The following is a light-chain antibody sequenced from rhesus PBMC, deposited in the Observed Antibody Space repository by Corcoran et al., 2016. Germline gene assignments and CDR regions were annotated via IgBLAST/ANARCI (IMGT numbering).Light chain of an antibody. Sequence: EIVLTQSPATLSLSPGERATLSCRTSQSVGSNLAWYQQKPGQAPRLLINAASSRATGIPDRFSGSGSWTDFTLTISSLEPEDVGVYYCQQYSNWPTVGGGTKVELK. CDR1: QSVGSN. J-gene: IGKJ4*01. CDR3: QQYSNWPT. CDR2: AAS. V-gene: IGKV3-35*01.